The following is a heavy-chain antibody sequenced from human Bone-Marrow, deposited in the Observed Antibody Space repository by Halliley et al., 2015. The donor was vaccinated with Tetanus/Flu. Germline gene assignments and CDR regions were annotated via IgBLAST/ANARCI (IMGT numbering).Heavy chain of an antibody. CDR1: GFSFGDFG. V-gene: IGHV3-30*03. D-gene: IGHD6-19*01. CDR3: ARPRYSSGYYAMVV. CDR2: ISYAGKYK. J-gene: IGHJ6*02. Sequence: SLRLSCAASGFSFGDFGMHWVRQAPGKGLEWVGAISYAGKYKFYRDSLKGRFTISRDNFEKTVFLEMKSLRPEDTAVYYCARPRYSSGYYAMVVWGQGTTVTVSS.